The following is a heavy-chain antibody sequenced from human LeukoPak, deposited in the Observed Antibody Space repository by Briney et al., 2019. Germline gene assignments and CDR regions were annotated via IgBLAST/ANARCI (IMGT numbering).Heavy chain of an antibody. D-gene: IGHD3-22*01. CDR3: ARGASTYYDSSDYFDY. J-gene: IGHJ4*02. CDR1: GYTFSIYG. Sequence: ASVRVSCKASGYTFSIYGFSWVRQAPGQGLEWMGWISVYNGNTNYAQKFQGRVTMTTDTSTSTAHMELRSLRSDDTAVYYCARGASTYYDSSDYFDYWGQGTLVTVSS. CDR2: ISVYNGNT. V-gene: IGHV1-18*01.